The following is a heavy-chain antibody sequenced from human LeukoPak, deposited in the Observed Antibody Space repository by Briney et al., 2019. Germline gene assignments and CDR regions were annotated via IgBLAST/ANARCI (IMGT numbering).Heavy chain of an antibody. Sequence: SETLSLTCTVSGGSISSYYWSWIRQPPGKGLEWIGYIYYSGSTNYNPSLKRRVTMSVDTSKNQFSLKLSSVTAADTAVYYCARDRYHYDSSGYYIVSFFDYWGQGALVTVSS. CDR1: GGSISSYY. D-gene: IGHD3-22*01. CDR2: IYYSGST. J-gene: IGHJ4*02. V-gene: IGHV4-59*01. CDR3: ARDRYHYDSSGYYIVSFFDY.